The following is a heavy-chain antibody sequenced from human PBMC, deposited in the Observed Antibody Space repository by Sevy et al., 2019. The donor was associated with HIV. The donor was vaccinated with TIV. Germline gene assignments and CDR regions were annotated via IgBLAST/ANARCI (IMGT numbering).Heavy chain of an antibody. CDR1: GFTFSDYY. D-gene: IGHD2-2*01. Sequence: GGSLRLSCAASGFTFSDYYMSWIRQAPGKGLEWVSYISSSGSTIYYADSVKGRFTISRDNAKNSLYLQMNSLRAEDSAVYYCARDALGVVVPAVNNCFDPWGQGTLVTVSS. CDR3: ARDALGVVVPAVNNCFDP. J-gene: IGHJ5*02. CDR2: ISSSGSTI. V-gene: IGHV3-11*01.